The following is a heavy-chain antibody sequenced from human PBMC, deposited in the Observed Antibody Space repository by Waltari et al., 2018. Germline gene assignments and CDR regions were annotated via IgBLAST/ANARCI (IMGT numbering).Heavy chain of an antibody. V-gene: IGHV4-59*01. J-gene: IGHJ6*02. CDR3: ARVTKAYCGGDCYSYDYYYGMDV. Sequence: QVQLQESGPGLVKPSETLSLTCTVSGGSISSYYWSWIRQPPGKGLEWIGYIYYSGSTNYNPSLKSRVTISVDTSKNQFSLKLSSVTAADTAVYYCARVTKAYCGGDCYSYDYYYGMDVWGQGTTVIVSS. CDR1: GGSISSYY. CDR2: IYYSGST. D-gene: IGHD2-21*02.